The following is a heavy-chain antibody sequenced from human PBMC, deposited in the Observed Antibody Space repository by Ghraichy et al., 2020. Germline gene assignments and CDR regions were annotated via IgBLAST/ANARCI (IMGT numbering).Heavy chain of an antibody. D-gene: IGHD6-13*01. CDR3: VKGSVAAPGSDY. CDR2: ISNNGGDT. Sequence: GGSLRLSCSASGFTFSSYAMHWVRQAPGKGLEYVSAISNNGGDTYYAHSVKGRFTISRDNSKNTLFLQMSSLRAEDTAVYYCVKGSVAAPGSDYWGQGTLVTVSS. J-gene: IGHJ4*02. V-gene: IGHV3-64D*09. CDR1: GFTFSSYA.